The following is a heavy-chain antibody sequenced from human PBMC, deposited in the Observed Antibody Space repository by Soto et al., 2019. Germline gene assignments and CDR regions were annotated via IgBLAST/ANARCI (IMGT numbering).Heavy chain of an antibody. CDR1: GYSISSGYY. CDR2: IYHSGST. V-gene: IGHV4-38-2*01. CDR3: AIYSRSYNYYYGMDV. J-gene: IGHJ6*02. Sequence: PSETLSLTCAVSGYSISSGYYWGWIRQPPGKGLEWIASIYHSGSTYYNPSLKTRVNISVDTSKNQFSLKLSSLTAADTAVYYCAIYSRSYNYYYGMDVWGQGTTVT. D-gene: IGHD1-26*01.